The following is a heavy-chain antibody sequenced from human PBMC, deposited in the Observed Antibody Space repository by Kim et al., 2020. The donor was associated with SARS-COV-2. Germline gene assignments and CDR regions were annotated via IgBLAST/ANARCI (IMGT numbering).Heavy chain of an antibody. D-gene: IGHD3-3*01. Sequence: GGSLRLSCAASGFTFSSYAMSWVRQAPGKGLEWVSSISGSGDTTYYSDSVKGRFTISRGNSKNTLYLQMNSLRAEDTAVYYCASQPSDFWTGYPVFDYWG. CDR3: ASQPSDFWTGYPVFDY. V-gene: IGHV3-23*01. J-gene: IGHJ4*01. CDR2: ISGSGDTT. CDR1: GFTFSSYA.